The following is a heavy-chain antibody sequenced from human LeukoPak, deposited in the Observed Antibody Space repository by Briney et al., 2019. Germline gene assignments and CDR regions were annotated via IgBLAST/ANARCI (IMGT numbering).Heavy chain of an antibody. CDR3: ARRQHRYYMDV. D-gene: IGHD6-13*01. CDR2: ISSSSNTI. Sequence: PGGSLRLSCAASGFTFSSYAMSWVRQAPGKGLEWVSYISSSSNTIYYADSVKGRFTISRDNAKSSLYLQMNILRVEDTAVYYCARRQHRYYMDVWGKGTTVTVSS. CDR1: GFTFSSYA. V-gene: IGHV3-48*01. J-gene: IGHJ6*03.